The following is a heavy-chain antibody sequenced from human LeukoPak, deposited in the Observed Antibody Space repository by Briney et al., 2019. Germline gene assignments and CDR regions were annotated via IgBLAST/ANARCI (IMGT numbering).Heavy chain of an antibody. CDR3: ARGRRGVSSYFDY. V-gene: IGHV3-64*01. CDR2: ISSNGGST. CDR1: GFTFSSYA. D-gene: IGHD3-10*01. J-gene: IGHJ4*02. Sequence: GGSLRLSCAASGFTFSSYAMHWVRQAPGKGLESVSAISSNGGSTYYANSVKGRFTISRDNSKNTLYLQMGSLRAEDMAVYYCARGRRGVSSYFDYWGQRTQVTVSS.